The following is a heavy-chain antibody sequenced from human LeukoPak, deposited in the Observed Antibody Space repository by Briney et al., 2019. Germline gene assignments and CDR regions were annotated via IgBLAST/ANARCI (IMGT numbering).Heavy chain of an antibody. Sequence: SETLSLTCTVSGGSISSYYWSWIRQPPGKGLEWIGYIYYSGSTNYNSSLKSRVTILVDMSKNQFSLKLSSVTAADTAVYYCARGGRITIFGVVRSNAFDIWGQGTMVTVSS. V-gene: IGHV4-59*12. CDR1: GGSISSYY. CDR2: IYYSGST. D-gene: IGHD3-3*01. J-gene: IGHJ3*02. CDR3: ARGGRITIFGVVRSNAFDI.